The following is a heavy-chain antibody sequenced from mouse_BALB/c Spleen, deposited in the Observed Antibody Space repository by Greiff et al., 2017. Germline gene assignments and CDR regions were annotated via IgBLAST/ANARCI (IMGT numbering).Heavy chain of an antibody. CDR2: IWGDGST. V-gene: IGHV2-6-7*01. Sequence: QVQLKESGPGLVAPSQSLSITCTVSGFSLTGYGVNWVRQPPGKGLEWLGMIWGDGSTDYNSALKSRLSISKDNSKSQVFLKMNSLQTDDTARYYCAREGFFYYGYGFAYWGQGTLVTVSA. D-gene: IGHD1-2*01. J-gene: IGHJ3*01. CDR3: AREGFFYYGYGFAY. CDR1: GFSLTGYG.